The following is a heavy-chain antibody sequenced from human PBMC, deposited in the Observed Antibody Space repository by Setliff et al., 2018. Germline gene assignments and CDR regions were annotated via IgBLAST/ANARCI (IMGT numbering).Heavy chain of an antibody. V-gene: IGHV4-59*02. CDR2: VYYSGTA. Sequence: SETLSLTCNVSGASVSSHYWDWIRQPPGKGLEWIGYVYYSGTASYSPSLRSRLTISVDTSKNQFSLKLRSVTAADTAVYYCARGGTFRYFDFWGQGAPVTVSS. J-gene: IGHJ4*02. CDR3: ARGGTFRYFDF. CDR1: GASVSSHY. D-gene: IGHD5-12*01.